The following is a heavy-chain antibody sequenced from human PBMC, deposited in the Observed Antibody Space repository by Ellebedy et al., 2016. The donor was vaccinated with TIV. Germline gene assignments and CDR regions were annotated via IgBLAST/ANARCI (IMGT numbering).Heavy chain of an antibody. CDR3: ARGSASGWYDY. CDR1: GYTFTGYY. Sequence: AASVKVSCKASGYTFTGYYMHWVRQAPGQGLEWMGWINPNSGGTNYVQKFQGRVTMTRDTSISTAYMELSRLRSDDTAVYYCARGSASGWYDYWGQGTLVTVSS. CDR2: INPNSGGT. V-gene: IGHV1-2*02. J-gene: IGHJ4*02. D-gene: IGHD6-19*01.